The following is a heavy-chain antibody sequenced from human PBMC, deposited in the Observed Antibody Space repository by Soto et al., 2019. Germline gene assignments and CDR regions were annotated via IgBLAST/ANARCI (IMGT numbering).Heavy chain of an antibody. CDR3: TRGGATREGINTFEN. CDR2: INSDGTTT. CDR1: GFTFTTNW. V-gene: IGHV3-74*01. J-gene: IGHJ4*02. D-gene: IGHD3-9*01. Sequence: EVQLVESGGGLVQPGGSLRLSCVASGFTFTTNWMHWVRQAPGKGLVWLSRINSDGTTTNYADSVKGRFTISRDNAKNTLYLQVNSLGGEDTAVYYCTRGGATREGINTFENWGPGALVTVSA.